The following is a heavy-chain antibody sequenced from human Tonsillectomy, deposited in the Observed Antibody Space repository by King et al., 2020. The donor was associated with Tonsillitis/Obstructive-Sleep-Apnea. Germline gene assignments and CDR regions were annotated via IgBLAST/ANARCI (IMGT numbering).Heavy chain of an antibody. Sequence: VQLVESGGGLIQPGGSLRLSCAASGFTVSSNYMSWVRQAPGKGLEWGSVIYSGGSTYYADSVKGRFTISRDNSKNTLSLQMNSLGAEDTAVYYCARGTSHSSSWYHYYYYYMDVWGKGTTVTVSS. V-gene: IGHV3-53*01. J-gene: IGHJ6*03. D-gene: IGHD6-13*01. CDR1: GFTVSSNY. CDR3: ARGTSHSSSWYHYYYYYMDV. CDR2: IYSGGST.